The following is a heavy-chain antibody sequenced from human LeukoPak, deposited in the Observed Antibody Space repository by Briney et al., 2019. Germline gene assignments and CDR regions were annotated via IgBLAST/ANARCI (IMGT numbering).Heavy chain of an antibody. J-gene: IGHJ3*02. CDR2: TSYDGSNK. Sequence: GRSLRLSCAASGFTFSSYAMHWVRQAPGKGLEWVAVTSYDGSNKYYADSVKGRFTISRDNSKTTLYLQMNSLRAEDTAVYYCARGYPTQIITMIVVVPDDAFDIWGQGTMVTVSS. CDR3: ARGYPTQIITMIVVVPDDAFDI. D-gene: IGHD3-22*01. CDR1: GFTFSSYA. V-gene: IGHV3-30*04.